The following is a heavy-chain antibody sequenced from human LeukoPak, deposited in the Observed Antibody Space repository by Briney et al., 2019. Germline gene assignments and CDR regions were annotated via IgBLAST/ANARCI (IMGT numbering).Heavy chain of an antibody. J-gene: IGHJ4*02. D-gene: IGHD3-10*01. CDR1: GYSFTGYW. CDR2: IYPGDSDT. CDR3: ARQLLWFGELSAPFDY. Sequence: GESLKISCKGSGYSFTGYWIGWVRQMPGKGLEWMGIIYPGDSDTRYSPSFQGQVTISADKSISTAYLQWSSLKASDTAMYYCARQLLWFGELSAPFDYWGQGTLVTVSS. V-gene: IGHV5-51*01.